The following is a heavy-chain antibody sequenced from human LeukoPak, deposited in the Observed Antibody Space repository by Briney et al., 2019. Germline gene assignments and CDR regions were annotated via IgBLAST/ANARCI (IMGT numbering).Heavy chain of an antibody. Sequence: ASVKVSCKASGGTFSSYAISWVRQAPGQGLEWMGGIIPIFGTANYAQKFQGRVTITADESTSTAYMELSSLRSDDTAVYYCARDLYNSGWTGAFDIWGQGTMVTVSS. CDR2: IIPIFGTA. D-gene: IGHD6-19*01. CDR3: ARDLYNSGWTGAFDI. CDR1: GGTFSSYA. V-gene: IGHV1-69*13. J-gene: IGHJ3*02.